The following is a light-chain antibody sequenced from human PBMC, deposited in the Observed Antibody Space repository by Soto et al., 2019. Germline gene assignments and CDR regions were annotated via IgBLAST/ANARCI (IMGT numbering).Light chain of an antibody. V-gene: IGLV2-23*01. CDR1: SNDVGTYNL. CDR2: EGS. J-gene: IGLJ2*01. Sequence: QSALTQPASVSGSPGQSITISCTGTSNDVGTYNLVSWYQQHPGKAPKLMIYEGSKRPSGVSNRFSGSKSGNTASLAISGLQAEDEADYYCCSYARTTTVVFGGGTKLTVL. CDR3: CSYARTTTVV.